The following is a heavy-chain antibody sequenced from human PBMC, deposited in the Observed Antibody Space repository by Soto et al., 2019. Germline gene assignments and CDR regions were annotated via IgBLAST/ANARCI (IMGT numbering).Heavy chain of an antibody. Sequence: GASVKVSCKASGYTFTGYYMHWVRQAPGQGLEWMGWINPNSGGTNYAQKFQGRVTMTRDTSISTAYMELSRLRSDDTAVYYCARDHRIAARPASYYYYGMDVWGQGTTVTVSS. D-gene: IGHD6-6*01. V-gene: IGHV1-2*02. CDR2: INPNSGGT. J-gene: IGHJ6*02. CDR3: ARDHRIAARPASYYYYGMDV. CDR1: GYTFTGYY.